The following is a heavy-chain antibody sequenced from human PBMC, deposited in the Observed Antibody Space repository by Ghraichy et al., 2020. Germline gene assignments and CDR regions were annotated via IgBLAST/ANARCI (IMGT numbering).Heavy chain of an antibody. Sequence: RGSLRLSCAASGFTFSSYAMSWVRQAPGKGLEWVSAISGSGGSTYYADSVKGRFTISRDNSKNTLYLQMNSLRAEDTAVYYCTTAGEEDAFDIWGQGTMVIVSS. V-gene: IGHV3-23*01. J-gene: IGHJ3*02. D-gene: IGHD3-16*01. CDR2: ISGSGGST. CDR1: GFTFSSYA. CDR3: TTAGEEDAFDI.